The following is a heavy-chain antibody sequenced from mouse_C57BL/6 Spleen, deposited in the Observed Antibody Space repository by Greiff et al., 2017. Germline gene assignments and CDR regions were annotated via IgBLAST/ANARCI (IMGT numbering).Heavy chain of an antibody. D-gene: IGHD1-3*01. V-gene: IGHV1-18*01. CDR2: INPNNGGT. CDR3: ARLNGGFDY. CDR1: GYTFTDYN. Sequence: VQLQQSGPELVKPGASVKIPCKASGYTFTDYNMDWVKQSHGKSLEWIGDINPNNGGTIYNQKFKGKATLTVDKSSSTAYMELRSLTSEDTAVYYCARLNGGFDYWGQGTTLTVSS. J-gene: IGHJ2*01.